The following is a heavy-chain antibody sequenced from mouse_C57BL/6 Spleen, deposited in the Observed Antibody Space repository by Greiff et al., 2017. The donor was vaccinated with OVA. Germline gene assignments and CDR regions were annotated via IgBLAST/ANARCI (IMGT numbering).Heavy chain of an antibody. CDR1: GFNIKDYY. Sequence: VQLQQSGAELVRPGASVKLSCTASGFNIKDYYMHWVKQRPEQGLEWIGRIDPEDGDTEYAPKFQGKATMTADTSSNTAYLQLSSLTSEETTVYYCTTITTVVATGGYFDVWGTGTTVTVSS. CDR2: IDPEDGDT. V-gene: IGHV14-1*01. J-gene: IGHJ1*03. CDR3: TTITTVVATGGYFDV. D-gene: IGHD1-1*01.